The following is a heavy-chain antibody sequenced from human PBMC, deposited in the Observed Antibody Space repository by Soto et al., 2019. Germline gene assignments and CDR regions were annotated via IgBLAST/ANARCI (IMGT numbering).Heavy chain of an antibody. CDR2: IKSKTDGRTT. Sequence: GGSLRLSCAASGFTFSNAWMSWVRQAPGKGLEWVGRIKSKTDGRTTDYAAPVKGRFTISRDDSKNTLYLQMNSLKTEDTAVYYCTTDSLLVATILKGGTRDYWGQGTLVTVSS. D-gene: IGHD5-12*01. J-gene: IGHJ4*02. CDR1: GFTFSNAW. V-gene: IGHV3-15*01. CDR3: TTDSLLVATILKGGTRDY.